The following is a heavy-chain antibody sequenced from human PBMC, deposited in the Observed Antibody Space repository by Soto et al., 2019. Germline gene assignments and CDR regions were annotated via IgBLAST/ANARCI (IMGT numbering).Heavy chain of an antibody. V-gene: IGHV1-3*01. CDR2: INAGNGNT. J-gene: IGHJ6*03. D-gene: IGHD4-17*01. CDR1: GYTFTSYA. Sequence: ASVKVSCKASGYTFTSYAMHWVRQAPGQRLEWMGWINAGNGNTKYSQKFQGRVTITRDTSASTDYMELSSLRSEDTAVYYCARELLTTVTRYYMDVWGKGTTVTAP. CDR3: ARELLTTVTRYYMDV.